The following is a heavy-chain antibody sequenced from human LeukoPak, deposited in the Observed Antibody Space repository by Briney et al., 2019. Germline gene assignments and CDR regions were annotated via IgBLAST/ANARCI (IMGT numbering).Heavy chain of an antibody. V-gene: IGHV3-21*01. CDR3: AKVAGYSYVYYIDY. CDR2: ISSNSSYI. CDR1: GFTFSSYS. D-gene: IGHD5-18*01. J-gene: IGHJ4*02. Sequence: GGSLRLSCAASGFTFSSYSMNWVRQAPGKGLEWVSSISSNSSYIYYADSVKGRFTISRDNAKNSLYLQMNSLRAEDTAVYYCAKVAGYSYVYYIDYWGQGTLVTVSS.